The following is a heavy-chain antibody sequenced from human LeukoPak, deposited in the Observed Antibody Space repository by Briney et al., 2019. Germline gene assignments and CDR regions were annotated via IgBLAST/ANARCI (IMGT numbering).Heavy chain of an antibody. J-gene: IGHJ5*02. CDR3: AKALKYYYDSSGPGA. D-gene: IGHD3-22*01. Sequence: PGGSLRLSCAASGFTFSSYSMNWVRQAPGKGLEWVSYISSSSSTIYYADSVKGRFTISRDNAKNSLYPQMNSLRAEDTAVYYCAKALKYYYDSSGPGAWGQGTLVTVSS. CDR2: ISSSSSTI. CDR1: GFTFSSYS. V-gene: IGHV3-48*01.